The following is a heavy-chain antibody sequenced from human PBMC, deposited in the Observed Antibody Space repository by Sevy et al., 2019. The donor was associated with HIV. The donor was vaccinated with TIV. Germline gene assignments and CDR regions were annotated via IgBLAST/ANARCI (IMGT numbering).Heavy chain of an antibody. V-gene: IGHV3-30*02. CDR2: IQYDGSNK. D-gene: IGHD2-21*01. CDR1: GFSYRSYG. J-gene: IGHJ4*02. Sequence: GGSLRLSCAASGFSYRSYGMHWVRQAPGKGLEWVAYIQYDGSNKDYADSVKGRFTISRDNSKNTLDLQMKSLGVEDTAVYYCVKEGGGEGGDHWGQGTLVTVSS. CDR3: VKEGGGEGGDH.